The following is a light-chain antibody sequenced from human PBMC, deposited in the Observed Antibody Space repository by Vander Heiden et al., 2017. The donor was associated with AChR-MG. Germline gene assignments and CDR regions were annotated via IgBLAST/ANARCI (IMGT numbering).Light chain of an antibody. V-gene: IGLV2-23*02. CDR2: KVN. J-gene: IGLJ2*01. CDR3: CSYAGSSTLV. Sequence: QSALTQPASVSGSPGQSLTISCTGTSSDVGRYLFVSWYQQPPGKAPKLLIYKVNRRPSGVSNRFSGSKSGNTASLTISGLQAEDEADYYCCSYAGSSTLVFGGGTKLTGL. CDR1: SSDVGRYLF.